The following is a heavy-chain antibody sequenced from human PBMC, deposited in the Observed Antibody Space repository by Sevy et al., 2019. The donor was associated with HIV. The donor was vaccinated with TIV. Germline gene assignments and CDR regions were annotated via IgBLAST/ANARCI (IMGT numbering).Heavy chain of an antibody. CDR1: GYYFSRYW. D-gene: IGHD2-21*02. CDR3: ARSLGQVTTDY. J-gene: IGHJ4*02. Sequence: GGSLKISFKTSGYYFSRYWNGWVRQMPGKCLEGVGVNNPGDSDTKYSPSFQGRVTVSADKSLNTAYLQWGSLRASDTAVYYCARSLGQVTTDYWGQGTLVTVSS. V-gene: IGHV5-51*01. CDR2: NNPGDSDT.